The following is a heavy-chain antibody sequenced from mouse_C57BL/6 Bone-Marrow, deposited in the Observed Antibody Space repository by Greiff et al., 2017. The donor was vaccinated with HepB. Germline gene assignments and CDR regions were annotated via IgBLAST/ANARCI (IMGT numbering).Heavy chain of an antibody. Sequence: VKLVESGPGLVAPSQSLSITCTVSGFSLTSYGVHWVRQPPGKGLEWLVVIWSDGSTTYNSALKSRLSISKDNSKSQVFLKMNSLQTDDTAMYYCARHQHTGVEDYWYFDVWGTGTTVTVSS. CDR1: GFSLTSYG. V-gene: IGHV2-6-1*01. J-gene: IGHJ1*03. CDR3: ARHQHTGVEDYWYFDV. D-gene: IGHD1-1*01. CDR2: IWSDGST.